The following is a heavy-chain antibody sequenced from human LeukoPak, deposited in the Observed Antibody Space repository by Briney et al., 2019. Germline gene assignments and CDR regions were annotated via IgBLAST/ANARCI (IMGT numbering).Heavy chain of an antibody. V-gene: IGHV4-39*07. CDR2: IYYSGST. CDR3: ARRRGYSYGLLDY. CDR1: GGSISSSSYY. J-gene: IGHJ4*02. D-gene: IGHD5-18*01. Sequence: SETLSLTCTVSGGSISSSSYYWGWIRQPPGKGLEWIGSIYYSGSTNYNPSLKSRVTISVDTSKNQFSLKLSSVTAADTAVYYCARRRGYSYGLLDYWGQGTLVTVSS.